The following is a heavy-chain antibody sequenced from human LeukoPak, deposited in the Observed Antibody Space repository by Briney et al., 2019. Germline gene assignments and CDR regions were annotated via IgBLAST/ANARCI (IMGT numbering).Heavy chain of an antibody. CDR2: ISSSSSYI. V-gene: IGHV3-21*01. J-gene: IGHJ4*02. CDR1: GFTFSSYS. Sequence: PGGSLRLSCAASGFTFSSYSMNWVRQAPGKGLEWVSSISSSSSYIYYADSVKGRFTISRDNAKNSLYLQMNSLRAEDTAVYYCARESVTMSFYFDYWGQGTLVTVSS. CDR3: ARESVTMSFYFDY. D-gene: IGHD5-24*01.